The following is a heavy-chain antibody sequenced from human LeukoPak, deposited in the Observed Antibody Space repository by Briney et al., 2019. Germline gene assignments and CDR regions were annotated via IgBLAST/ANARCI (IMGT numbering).Heavy chain of an antibody. J-gene: IGHJ4*02. Sequence: SETLCLTCDVSSYSISSGYYWGWIRQPPGKGLEWIGSIYHSGSTYYSPSLKSRVTISLDTSRNQFSLRLSSVTAADTAVYFCARHLGPTGIDYWGRGTLVTVSS. D-gene: IGHD1-26*01. CDR2: IYHSGST. CDR3: ARHLGPTGIDY. CDR1: SYSISSGYY. V-gene: IGHV4-38-2*01.